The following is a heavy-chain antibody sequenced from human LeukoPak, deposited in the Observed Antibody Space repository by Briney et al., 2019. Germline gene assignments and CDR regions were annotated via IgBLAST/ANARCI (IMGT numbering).Heavy chain of an antibody. V-gene: IGHV4-4*07. CDR3: ARTTVTTLYFDL. CDR2: IYTSGST. D-gene: IGHD4-11*01. J-gene: IGHJ2*01. Sequence: SETLSLTCTVSGGSISSYYWSWIQQPAGKGLEWIGRIYTSGSTNYNPSLKSRVTMSVDTSKNQFSLKLSSVTAADTAVYYCARTTVTTLYFDLWGRGTLVTVSS. CDR1: GGSISSYY.